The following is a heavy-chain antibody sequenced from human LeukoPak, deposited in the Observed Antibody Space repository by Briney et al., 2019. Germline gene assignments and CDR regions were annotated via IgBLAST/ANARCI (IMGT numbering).Heavy chain of an antibody. V-gene: IGHV3-23*01. CDR1: GFTFSSYA. D-gene: IGHD1-26*01. CDR3: AKHGLGDYIVGGDFDY. Sequence: GGSLRLSCAASGFTFSSYAMSWVRQAPGKGLEWVSAISGSGGSTYHADSVKGRFTISRDNSKNTLYLQMNSLRAEDTAVYYCAKHGLGDYIVGGDFDYWGQGTLVTVSS. CDR2: ISGSGGST. J-gene: IGHJ4*02.